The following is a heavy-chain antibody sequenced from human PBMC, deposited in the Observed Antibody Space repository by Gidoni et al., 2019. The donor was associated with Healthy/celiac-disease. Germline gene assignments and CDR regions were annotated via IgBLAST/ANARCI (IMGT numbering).Heavy chain of an antibody. D-gene: IGHD6-25*01. CDR1: GFTFSSYE. CDR3: ARDIGRGAHSGVFDI. CDR2: ISSSGSTI. V-gene: IGHV3-48*03. J-gene: IGHJ3*02. Sequence: EVQLVESGGGLVQHGGSLRHSCAGSGFTFSSYEMNLVRQAPGKGLEWVSYISSSGSTIYYADSVKGRFTISRDNAKNSLYLPMNSLRAEDTAVYYCARDIGRGAHSGVFDIWGQGTMVTVSS.